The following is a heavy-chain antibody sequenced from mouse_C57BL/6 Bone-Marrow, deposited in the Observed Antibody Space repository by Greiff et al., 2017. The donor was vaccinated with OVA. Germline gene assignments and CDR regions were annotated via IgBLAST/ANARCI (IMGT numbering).Heavy chain of an antibody. CDR1: GYTFTSYW. CDR2: IDPSDSYT. CDR3: ARDLGLLPYYFDY. Sequence: QVQLQQPGAELVMPGASVKLSCKASGYTFTSYWMHWVKQRPGQGLEWIGEIDPSDSYTNYNQKFKGKSTLTVDKSSSTAYMQLSSPTSEDSAVYYCARDLGLLPYYFDYWGQGTTLTVSS. V-gene: IGHV1-69*01. D-gene: IGHD2-3*01. J-gene: IGHJ2*01.